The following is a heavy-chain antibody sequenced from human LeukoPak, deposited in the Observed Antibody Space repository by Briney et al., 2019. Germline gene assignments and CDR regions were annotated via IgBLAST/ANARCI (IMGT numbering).Heavy chain of an antibody. D-gene: IGHD6-19*01. Sequence: ASVKVSCKASGYTFTSYYMHWVRQAPGQGLEWMGIINPSGGSTSYAQKFQERVTITRDMSTTTAHMELSSLRSEDTAVYYCARLVDLAVAPLDYWGQGTLVTVSS. CDR2: INPSGGST. J-gene: IGHJ4*02. CDR1: GYTFTSYY. V-gene: IGHV1-46*01. CDR3: ARLVDLAVAPLDY.